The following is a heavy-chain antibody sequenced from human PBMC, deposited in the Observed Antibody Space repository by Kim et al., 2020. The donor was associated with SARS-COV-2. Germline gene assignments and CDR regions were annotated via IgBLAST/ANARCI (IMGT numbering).Heavy chain of an antibody. V-gene: IGHV3-33*01. J-gene: IGHJ4*02. D-gene: IGHD5-18*01. CDR3: ARDGFSYGRNVDY. Sequence: YAESVKGRFTISRDNSSTSQYLQMKSLRAGEKAVYYCARDGFSYGRNVDYWGQGTLVTVS.